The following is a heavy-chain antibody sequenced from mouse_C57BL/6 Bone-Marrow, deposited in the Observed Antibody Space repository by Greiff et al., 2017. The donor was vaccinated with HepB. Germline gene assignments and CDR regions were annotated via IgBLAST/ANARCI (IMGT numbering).Heavy chain of an antibody. J-gene: IGHJ4*01. V-gene: IGHV1-82*01. D-gene: IGHD2-10*02. CDR3: ARGDVWYQGYYAMDY. CDR2: IYPGDGDT. CDR1: GYAFSSSW. Sequence: VKLMESGPELVKPGASVKISCKASGYAFSSSWMNWVKQRPGKGLEWIGRIYPGDGDTNCNGKFKGKATLTADKSSSTAYMQLSSLTSEDSAVYFCARGDVWYQGYYAMDYWGQGTSVTVSS.